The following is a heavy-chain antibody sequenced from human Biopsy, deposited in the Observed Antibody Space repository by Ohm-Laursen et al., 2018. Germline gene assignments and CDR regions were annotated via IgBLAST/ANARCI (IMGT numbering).Heavy chain of an antibody. Sequence: VSCKASDYTFDSYGITWVRRAPGQGLEWMGRINADEKNSGSKFQGRVTMTTYMSTSTAYMKLRGQKSVDTAIYYCERVFGGAYYSYAFDIWGQGTLVIVSS. J-gene: IGHJ3*02. V-gene: IGHV1-18*04. D-gene: IGHD1-26*01. CDR3: ERVFGGAYYSYAFDI. CDR2: INADEK. CDR1: DYTFDSYG.